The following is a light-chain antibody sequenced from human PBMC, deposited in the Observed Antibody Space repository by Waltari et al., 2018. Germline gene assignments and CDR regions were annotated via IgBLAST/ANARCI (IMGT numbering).Light chain of an antibody. CDR3: CSFAGSYTFV. V-gene: IGLV2-11*01. J-gene: IGLJ1*01. CDR1: SRDVGGYHY. Sequence: QSALTQPRSVSGSPGHSVTISRTGPSRDVGGYHYVSWFQQHPGKVPRLLIYDVSERPSDVPDRFSGSKSANTASLTISGLQTEDEADYYCCSFAGSYTFVFGTGTRVTVL. CDR2: DVS.